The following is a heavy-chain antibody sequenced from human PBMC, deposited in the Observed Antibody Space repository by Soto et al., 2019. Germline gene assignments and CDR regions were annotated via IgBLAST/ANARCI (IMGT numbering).Heavy chain of an antibody. V-gene: IGHV4-59*01. J-gene: IGHJ4*02. CDR1: GGSISSYY. CDR2: IYYSGST. CDR3: ARQYYDILTGYEI. Sequence: SETLSLTCTVSGGSISSYYWSWIRQPPGKGLEWIGYIYYSGSTNYNPSLKSRVTISVDTSKNQFSLKLSSVTAADTAVYYCARQYYDILTGYEIWGQGTLVTVPS. D-gene: IGHD3-9*01.